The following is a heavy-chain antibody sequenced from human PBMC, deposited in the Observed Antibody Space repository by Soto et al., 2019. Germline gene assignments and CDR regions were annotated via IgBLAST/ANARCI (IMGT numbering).Heavy chain of an antibody. CDR2: IYYSGST. Sequence: QVQLQESGPGLVKPSETLSLTCTVSGGSISSYYWSWIRQPPGKGLEWIGYIYYSGSTNYNPSLKSRFTISVDTSKNQVSVKLSSVTAADTAVYYCARVRGEYCYDSSVPNWFDPWGQGTLVTVSS. CDR3: ARVRGEYCYDSSVPNWFDP. J-gene: IGHJ5*02. V-gene: IGHV4-59*01. CDR1: GGSISSYY. D-gene: IGHD3-22*01.